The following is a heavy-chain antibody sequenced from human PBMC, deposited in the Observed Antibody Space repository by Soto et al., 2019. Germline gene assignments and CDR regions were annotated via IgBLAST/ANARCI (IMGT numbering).Heavy chain of an antibody. J-gene: IGHJ6*03. CDR3: ARNPRAVVAMHMDV. CDR1: GGTFSSYA. Sequence: QVQLVQSGAEVKKPGSSVKVSCKASGGTFSSYAFNWVRQAPGQGLEWMGRIIPILGIGDYAQRFQGRVTITADKSTSTVYMELSSLRSEDTAVYYCARNPRAVVAMHMDVWGKGTMVTVSS. V-gene: IGHV1-69*04. D-gene: IGHD2-15*01. CDR2: IIPILGIG.